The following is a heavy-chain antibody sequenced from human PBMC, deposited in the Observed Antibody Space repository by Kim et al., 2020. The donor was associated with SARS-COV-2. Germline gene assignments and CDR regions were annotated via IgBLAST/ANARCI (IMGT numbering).Heavy chain of an antibody. Sequence: SETLSLTCAVYGGSFSGYYWSWIRQPPGKGLEWIGEINHSGSTNYNPSLKSRVTISVDTSKNQFSLKLSSVTAADTAVYYCARDLGELSLWLTPYYWGQGTLVTVSS. CDR2: INHSGST. CDR3: ARDLGELSLWLTPYY. CDR1: GGSFSGYY. V-gene: IGHV4-34*01. D-gene: IGHD3-16*02. J-gene: IGHJ4*02.